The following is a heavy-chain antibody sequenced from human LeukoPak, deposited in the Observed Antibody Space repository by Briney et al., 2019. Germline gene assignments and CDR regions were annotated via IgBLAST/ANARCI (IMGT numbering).Heavy chain of an antibody. CDR3: ARVDFGGLDY. CDR1: GVSIGSGDSF. D-gene: IGHD3-10*01. V-gene: IGHV4-31*03. J-gene: IGHJ4*02. CDR2: ISYSGSA. Sequence: PSQTLSLTCTVSGVSIGSGDSFWSWIRQHPGKGLEWIGYISYSGSAYYTPSLKSRVTISGDTPKNQFSLKLTSVTAADTAVYYCARVDFGGLDYWGQGTLVTVSS.